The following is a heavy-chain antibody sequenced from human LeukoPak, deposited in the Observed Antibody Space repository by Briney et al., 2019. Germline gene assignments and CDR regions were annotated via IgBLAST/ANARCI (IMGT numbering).Heavy chain of an antibody. CDR1: GGTFNNFA. J-gene: IGHJ6*02. D-gene: IGHD3-10*01. Sequence: SVKVSCKASGGTFNNFAISWVRQAPGQGLEWVGGIIPMSGTANYAQKFQGRVTITADESTSTAYMELSSLRSEDAAMYYCARETVMVRGMIYGMDVWGQGTTVTVSS. CDR3: ARETVMVRGMIYGMDV. V-gene: IGHV1-69*13. CDR2: IIPMSGTA.